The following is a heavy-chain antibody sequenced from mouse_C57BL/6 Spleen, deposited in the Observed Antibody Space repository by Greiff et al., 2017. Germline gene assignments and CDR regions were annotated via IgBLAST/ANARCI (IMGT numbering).Heavy chain of an antibody. CDR3: ARRGIYYDYDVFAY. CDR2: INPYNGGT. Sequence: EVQLQQSGPVLVKPGASVKMSCKASGYTFTDYYMNWVKQSHGKSLEWIGVINPYNGGTSYNQKFKGKATLTVDKSSSTAYMELNSLTSEDSAVYYCARRGIYYDYDVFAYWGQGTLVTVSA. V-gene: IGHV1-19*01. D-gene: IGHD2-4*01. J-gene: IGHJ3*01. CDR1: GYTFTDYY.